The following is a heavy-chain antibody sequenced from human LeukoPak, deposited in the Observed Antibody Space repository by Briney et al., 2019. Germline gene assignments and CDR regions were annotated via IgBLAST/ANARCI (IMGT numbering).Heavy chain of an antibody. CDR3: ARAGWEQLEVFDY. D-gene: IGHD6-6*01. CDR2: IYYSGST. V-gene: IGHV4-31*03. CDR1: GGSISSGGYY. J-gene: IGHJ4*02. Sequence: SQTLSLTCTVSGGSISSGGYYWTWIRQDPGKGLEWIGYIYYSGSTYYNPSLKSRVTISVDTSKNQFSLKLSSVTAADTAVYYCARAGWEQLEVFDYWGQGTLVTVSS.